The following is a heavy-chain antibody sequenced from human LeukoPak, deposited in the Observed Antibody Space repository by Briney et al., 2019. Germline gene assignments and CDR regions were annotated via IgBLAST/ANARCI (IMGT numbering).Heavy chain of an antibody. D-gene: IGHD4-17*01. CDR3: ARKRYGDYSAGREGNYYMDV. V-gene: IGHV7-4-1*02. Sequence: ASVKVSCKASGYTFTSYAMNWVRQAPGQGLEWMGWINTNTGNPTYAQGFTGRFVFSLDTSVSTAYLQISSLKAEDTAVYYCARKRYGDYSAGREGNYYMDVWGKGTTVTVSS. CDR1: GYTFTSYA. CDR2: INTNTGNP. J-gene: IGHJ6*03.